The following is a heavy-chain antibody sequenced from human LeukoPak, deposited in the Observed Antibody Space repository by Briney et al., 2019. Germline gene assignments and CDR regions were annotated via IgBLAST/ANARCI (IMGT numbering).Heavy chain of an antibody. V-gene: IGHV4-38-2*02. J-gene: IGHJ5*02. CDR1: GDFFRNYY. CDR3: ARGLDYYDSTGQANWFDP. CDR2: IYHSGNI. Sequence: PSETLSLTCTVSGDFFRNYYWTWVRQPPGNGLEWIGSIYHSGNIYYNPSLQSRVTISVDTSKNQFSLKLHSVTAADTAVYLCARGLDYYDSTGQANWFDPWGQGTLVTVSS. D-gene: IGHD3-22*01.